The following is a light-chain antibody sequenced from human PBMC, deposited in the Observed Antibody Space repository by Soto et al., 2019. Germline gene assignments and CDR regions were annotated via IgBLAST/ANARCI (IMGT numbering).Light chain of an antibody. V-gene: IGKV3-15*01. CDR3: QQYYSYPIT. CDR2: GAS. CDR1: QAINNN. J-gene: IGKJ5*01. Sequence: VLTQAPDTLSVSPGERATLSFRASQAINNNVAWYQLKDGQVPRLLIYGASTRAADVPARFSGSGSGTDFTLTISCLQSEDFATYYCQQYYSYPITFGQGTRLEI.